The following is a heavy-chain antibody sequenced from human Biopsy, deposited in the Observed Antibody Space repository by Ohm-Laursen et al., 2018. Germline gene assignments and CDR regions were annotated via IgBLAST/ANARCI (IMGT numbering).Heavy chain of an antibody. V-gene: IGHV3-33*03. D-gene: IGHD4-17*01. J-gene: IGHJ4*02. Sequence: SLRLSCTAPGFAFSYYGLHWVRQAPGKGLQWVAVMWSDGINKNYADSVKGRFTVSRDNSKNSVYLVMSSLRAEDTAVYFCATAAYAPPYFDLWGRGTVVTVSS. CDR1: GFAFSYYG. CDR2: MWSDGINK. CDR3: ATAAYAPPYFDL.